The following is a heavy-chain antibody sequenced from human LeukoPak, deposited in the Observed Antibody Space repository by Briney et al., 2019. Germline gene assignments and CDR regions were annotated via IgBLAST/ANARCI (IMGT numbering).Heavy chain of an antibody. J-gene: IGHJ4*02. CDR2: ISGSDGGT. Sequence: PGGSLRLSCGASGFTFSSYAMSWVRQAPGKGLEWVSPISGSDGGTYYADSVKGWFTISRDNSKNTLYLQMNSLRAEDTAVYYCARGHGYYDILTGYYDYWGQGTLVTVSS. D-gene: IGHD3-9*01. CDR3: ARGHGYYDILTGYYDY. CDR1: GFTFSSYA. V-gene: IGHV3-23*01.